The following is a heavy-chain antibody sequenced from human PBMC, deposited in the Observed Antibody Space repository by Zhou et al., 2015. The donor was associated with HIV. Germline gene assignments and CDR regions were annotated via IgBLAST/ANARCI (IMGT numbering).Heavy chain of an antibody. V-gene: IGHV3-23*04. CDR3: ARGKLSGYSSSWYGDAFDI. Sequence: EVQLVESGGGLVQPGGSLRLSCAASGFIFSSYAMNWVRQAPGEGLEWVAAISGTGGRTYYADSVKGRFTISRDNSKNTLYLQMNSLRAEDTAVYYCARGKLSGYSSSWYGDAFDIWGQGTMVTVSS. J-gene: IGHJ3*02. D-gene: IGHD6-13*01. CDR2: ISGTGGRT. CDR1: GFIFSSYA.